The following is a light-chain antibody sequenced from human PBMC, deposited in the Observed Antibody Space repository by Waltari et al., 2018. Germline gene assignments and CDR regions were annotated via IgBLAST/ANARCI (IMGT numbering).Light chain of an antibody. CDR1: QSVSSW. CDR3: QQHNSYSYT. CDR2: KAS. Sequence: DIQMTQSPSTLSASVGDSVTITCRASQSVSSWLAWYQQKPGRAPKLLIYKASTLHTGVPARFSGSGYGTEFTLTIISLQPDDFATYYCQQHNSYSYTFGQGTNLEIK. V-gene: IGKV1-5*03. J-gene: IGKJ2*01.